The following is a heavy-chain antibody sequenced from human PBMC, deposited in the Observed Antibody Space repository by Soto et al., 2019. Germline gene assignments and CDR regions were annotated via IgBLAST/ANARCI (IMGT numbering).Heavy chain of an antibody. J-gene: IGHJ4*02. CDR2: ISNSGDT. D-gene: IGHD2-15*01. Sequence: QVQLQESGPGLVKPSQTLSLTCTVSGDSISSGGYYWSWIRQHPGKGLEWIGYISNSGDTYYNPSLKRRLTISVDTSKNQCSLKLSSVTAADTAVYYCARGXCSGGSCYPISGYCGQGTLVTVSS. CDR3: ARGXCSGGSCYPISGY. CDR1: GDSISSGGYY. V-gene: IGHV4-31*03.